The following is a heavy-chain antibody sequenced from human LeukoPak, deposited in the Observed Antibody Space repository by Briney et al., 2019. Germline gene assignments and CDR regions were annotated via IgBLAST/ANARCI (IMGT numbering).Heavy chain of an antibody. D-gene: IGHD4-17*01. J-gene: IGHJ4*02. CDR1: GYSISSGSY. V-gene: IGHV4-38-2*01. CDR2: MFHSGDT. CDR3: AKVGAYGDYARHDY. Sequence: SETLSLTCAVSGYSISSGSYWGWIRQPPGKGLEWIGNMFHSGDTYHNPSLKSRVTISADTSRNQFSLKMTSVTAADTAVCYCAKVGAYGDYARHDYWGQGTLVAVSS.